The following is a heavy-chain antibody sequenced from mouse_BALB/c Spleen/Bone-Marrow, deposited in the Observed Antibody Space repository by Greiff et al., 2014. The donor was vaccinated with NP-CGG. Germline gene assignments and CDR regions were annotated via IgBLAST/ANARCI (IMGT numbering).Heavy chain of an antibody. Sequence: QVQLQQSGAELVWPGSSVKISCKASGYAFSSYWMNWVKQRPGQGLEWIGQIYPGDGDTNYNGNFKDKATLTTDKSSTTAYMQLSSLTSEDSAVYFCARGGRLTGYYFDYWGQGTTLTVSS. CDR1: GYAFSSYW. D-gene: IGHD4-1*01. CDR2: IYPGDGDT. CDR3: ARGGRLTGYYFDY. V-gene: IGHV1-80*01. J-gene: IGHJ2*01.